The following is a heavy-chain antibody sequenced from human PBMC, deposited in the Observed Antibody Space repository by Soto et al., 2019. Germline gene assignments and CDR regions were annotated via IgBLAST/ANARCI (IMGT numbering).Heavy chain of an antibody. Sequence: PXESLKISCQGSGYSFTSYWIGWVRQRPGKGLEWMGRINPSDSYTTYSPSFQGHVTISTDKSFSTAYLQWSGLKASDTAMYYCARLGYCTGTSCYTFDSWGQGTLVTVSS. CDR2: INPSDSYT. D-gene: IGHD2-2*02. CDR1: GYSFTSYW. J-gene: IGHJ4*02. CDR3: ARLGYCTGTSCYTFDS. V-gene: IGHV5-10-1*01.